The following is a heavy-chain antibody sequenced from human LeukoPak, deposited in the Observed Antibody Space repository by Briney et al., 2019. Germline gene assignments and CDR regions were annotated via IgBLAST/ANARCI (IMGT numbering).Heavy chain of an antibody. V-gene: IGHV4-4*07. CDR2: IHASGNT. J-gene: IGHJ2*01. CDR1: GGSISTYY. CDR3: ARENVARYWYFDL. Sequence: SETLSLTCTVSGGSISTYYWSWIRQPAGKALELSGRIHASGNTNYNPSLKSRVTLSVDTSKNQFSLKLNSVTAADTAVYYCARENVARYWYFDLWGRGTLVTVSS.